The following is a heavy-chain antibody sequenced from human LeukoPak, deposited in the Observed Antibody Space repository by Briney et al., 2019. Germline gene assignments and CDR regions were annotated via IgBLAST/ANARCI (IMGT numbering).Heavy chain of an antibody. D-gene: IGHD3-22*01. CDR2: ISGSGGSR. J-gene: IGHJ4*02. CDR3: AKATQGYYDSSGFYLFSSGLDQ. V-gene: IGHV3-23*01. CDR1: GFTFSSYA. Sequence: GGSLRLSCAASGFTFSSYAMSWVRQAPGKGLEWVSVISGSGGSRYYADSVKGRFTISRDNSENTLYLQMNSLRVEDTAVYYCAKATQGYYDSSGFYLFSSGLDQWGQGTLVTVSS.